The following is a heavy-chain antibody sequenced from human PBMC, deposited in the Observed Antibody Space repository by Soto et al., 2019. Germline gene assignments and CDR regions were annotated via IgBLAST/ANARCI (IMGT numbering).Heavy chain of an antibody. CDR3: ASQTGTTGNYYYGMDV. J-gene: IGHJ6*02. D-gene: IGHD1-1*01. V-gene: IGHV1-69*12. CDR2: IIPIFGPA. Sequence: QVQLVQSGAEVKKPGSSVKVSCKASGGTFSRYGISWVRQAPGQGLEWMGGIIPIFGPANYAQKFQGRVTITADESTSTAYMELSSLRSEDTAVYYCASQTGTTGNYYYGMDVWGQGTTVTASS. CDR1: GGTFSRYG.